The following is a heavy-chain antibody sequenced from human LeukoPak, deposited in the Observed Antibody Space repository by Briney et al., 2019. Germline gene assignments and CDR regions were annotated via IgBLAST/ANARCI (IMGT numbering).Heavy chain of an antibody. CDR2: IYHSGST. D-gene: IGHD6-13*01. CDR3: ARGARGIAAAGSWFDP. V-gene: IGHV4-59*12. Sequence: KTSETLSLTCTVSGGSISSYYWSWIRQPPGKGLEWIGYIYHSGSTYYNPSLKSRVTISVDRSKNQFPLKLSSVTAADTAVYYCARGARGIAAAGSWFDPWGQGTLVTVSS. CDR1: GGSISSYY. J-gene: IGHJ5*02.